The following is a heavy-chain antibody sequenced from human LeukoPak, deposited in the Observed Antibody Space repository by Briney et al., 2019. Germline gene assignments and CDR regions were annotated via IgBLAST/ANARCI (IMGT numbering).Heavy chain of an antibody. Sequence: GGSLRLSCAASGFTVSSNYMSWVRQAPGKGLEWVSVIYSGGSTYYADSVKGRFTISRDNSKNTLYLQMNSLRAEDTAVYYCAREMYYDILTGYYYYYGMDVWGQGTTVTVSS. J-gene: IGHJ6*02. CDR1: GFTVSSNY. CDR3: AREMYYDILTGYYYYYGMDV. V-gene: IGHV3-66*01. CDR2: IYSGGST. D-gene: IGHD3-9*01.